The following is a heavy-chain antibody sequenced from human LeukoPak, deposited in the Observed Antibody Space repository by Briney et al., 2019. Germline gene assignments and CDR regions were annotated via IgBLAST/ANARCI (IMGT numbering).Heavy chain of an antibody. Sequence: SETLSLTCAVYGGSFSGYYWSWIRQPPGKGLEWIGEINHSGSTNYNPSLKSRVIMFEDKSKNQFSLRLYSVTVADTAVYYCARHFAYSSSSYFDYWSQGSLVTVSS. D-gene: IGHD6-6*01. CDR3: ARHFAYSSSSYFDY. CDR1: GGSFSGYY. V-gene: IGHV4-34*01. J-gene: IGHJ4*02. CDR2: INHSGST.